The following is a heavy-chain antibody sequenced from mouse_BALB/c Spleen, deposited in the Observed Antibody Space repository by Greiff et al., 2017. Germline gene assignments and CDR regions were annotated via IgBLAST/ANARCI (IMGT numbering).Heavy chain of an antibody. D-gene: IGHD1-1*01. J-gene: IGHJ2*01. CDR3: ARDGSSYGGYFDY. CDR1: GFNIKDTY. CDR2: IDPANGNT. V-gene: IGHV14-3*02. Sequence: VQLQQSGAELVKPGASVKLSCTASGFNIKDTYMHWVKQRPEQGLEWIGRIDPANGNTKYDPKFQGKATITADTSSNTAYLQLSSLTSEDTAVYYCARDGSSYGGYFDYWGQGTTRTVSS.